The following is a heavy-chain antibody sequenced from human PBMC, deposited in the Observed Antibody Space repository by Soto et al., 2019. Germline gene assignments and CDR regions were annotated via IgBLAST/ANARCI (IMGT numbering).Heavy chain of an antibody. CDR2: IYPDDSDT. J-gene: IGHJ6*02. CDR3: ARTSAAGKYYYGMDV. D-gene: IGHD6-13*01. Sequence: LFRYGPGYKVDHHWGGWVRQMPVKGLEWMGIIYPDDSDTRYSPSFQGQVTISADKSISTAYLQWSSLKASDTAMYYCARTSAAGKYYYGMDVWGQGTTVTVSS. CDR1: GYKVDHHW. V-gene: IGHV5-51*01.